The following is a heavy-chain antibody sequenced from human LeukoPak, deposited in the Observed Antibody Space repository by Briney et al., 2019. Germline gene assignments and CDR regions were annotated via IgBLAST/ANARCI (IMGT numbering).Heavy chain of an antibody. D-gene: IGHD3-10*01. CDR3: AKAGGNYYYYYMDV. CDR1: GFTFDDYA. Sequence: GGSLRLSCAASGFTFDDYAMHWVRQAPGKGLEWVSGISWSSGSIGYADSVKGRFTISRDNAKNSLYLQMNSLRAEDMALYYCAKAGGNYYYYYMDVWGKGTTVTVSS. J-gene: IGHJ6*03. V-gene: IGHV3-9*03. CDR2: ISWSSGSI.